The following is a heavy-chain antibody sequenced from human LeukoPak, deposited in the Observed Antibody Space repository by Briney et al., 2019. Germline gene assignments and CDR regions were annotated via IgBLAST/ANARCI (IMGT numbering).Heavy chain of an antibody. CDR3: ARDPYDNY. Sequence: GSLELSCAAAGFRFRNFGMDWGRPASGKGLEWVASIWYDGSKNYYADSVKGRFTISRDNSRNTLYLQMNSLRVEDTAVYHCARDPYDNYWGQGTLVTVSS. V-gene: IGHV3-33*01. CDR1: GFRFRNFG. J-gene: IGHJ4*02. D-gene: IGHD3-22*01. CDR2: IWYDGSKN.